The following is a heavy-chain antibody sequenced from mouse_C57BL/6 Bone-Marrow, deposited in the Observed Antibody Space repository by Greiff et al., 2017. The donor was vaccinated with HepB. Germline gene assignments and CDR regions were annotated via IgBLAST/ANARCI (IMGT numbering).Heavy chain of an antibody. V-gene: IGHV10-1*01. CDR3: VSLLDAMDY. CDR2: IRSKSNNYAT. D-gene: IGHD2-3*01. J-gene: IGHJ4*01. CDR1: GFSFNTYA. Sequence: EVQVVESGGGLVQPKGSLKLSCAASGFSFNTYAMNWVRQAPGKGLEWVARIRSKSNNYATYYADSVKDRFTISRDDSESMLYLQMNNLKTEDTAMYYCVSLLDAMDYWGQGTSVTVSS.